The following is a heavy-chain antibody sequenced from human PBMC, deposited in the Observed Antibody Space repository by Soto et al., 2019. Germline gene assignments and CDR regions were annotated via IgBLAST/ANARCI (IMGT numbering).Heavy chain of an antibody. CDR1: GFTVSSNY. CDR3: ASLRIAARPFDY. CDR2: IYSGGST. V-gene: IGHV3-53*01. Sequence: QPGGSLRLSCAASGFTVSSNYMSWVRQAPGKGLEWVSVIYSGGSTYYADSVKGRFTISRDNSKNTLYLQMNSLRAEDTAVYYCASLRIAARPFDYWGQGTLVTVSS. J-gene: IGHJ4*02. D-gene: IGHD6-6*01.